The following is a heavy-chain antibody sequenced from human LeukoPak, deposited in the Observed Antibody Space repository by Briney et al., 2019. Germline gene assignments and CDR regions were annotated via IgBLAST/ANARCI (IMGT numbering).Heavy chain of an antibody. CDR1: GGSISSSSYY. V-gene: IGHV4-39*07. D-gene: IGHD5-18*01. CDR3: ASRNTASSPRNAFDI. J-gene: IGHJ3*02. Sequence: PSETLSLTCTVSGGSISSSSYYWGWIRQPPGKGLEWIGEVNHSGSTNYNPSLKSRVTRSVDTSKNQFSLKLSSVTAADTAVYYCASRNTASSPRNAFDIWGQGTMVTVSS. CDR2: VNHSGST.